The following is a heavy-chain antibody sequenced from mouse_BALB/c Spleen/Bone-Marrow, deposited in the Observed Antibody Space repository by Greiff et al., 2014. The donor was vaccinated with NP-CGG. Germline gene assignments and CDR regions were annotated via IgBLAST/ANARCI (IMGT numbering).Heavy chain of an antibody. J-gene: IGHJ3*02. CDR3: ARQILRGFGY. CDR1: GFAFSSYD. CDR2: ISSGGGST. V-gene: IGHV5-12-1*01. D-gene: IGHD1-1*01. Sequence: EVQRVESGGGLVKPGGSLKLSCAASGFAFSSYDMSWVRQTPEKRLEWVAYISSGGGSTYYADTVKGRFTISRDNAKNTLYLRMSSLKSEDTAMYYCARQILRGFGYWGQGTPVTVSA.